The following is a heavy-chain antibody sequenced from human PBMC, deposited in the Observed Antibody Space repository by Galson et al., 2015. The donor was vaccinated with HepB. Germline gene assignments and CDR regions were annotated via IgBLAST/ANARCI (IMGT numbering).Heavy chain of an antibody. V-gene: IGHV4-59*08. Sequence: SETLSLTCTVSGGSISSYYWSWIRQPPGKGLEWIGYIYYSGSTNYNPSLKSRVTISVDTSKNQFSLKLSSVTAADTAVYYCARLRPAGWVRGDYFDYWGQGTLVTVSS. J-gene: IGHJ4*02. D-gene: IGHD3-10*01. CDR3: ARLRPAGWVRGDYFDY. CDR2: IYYSGST. CDR1: GGSISSYY.